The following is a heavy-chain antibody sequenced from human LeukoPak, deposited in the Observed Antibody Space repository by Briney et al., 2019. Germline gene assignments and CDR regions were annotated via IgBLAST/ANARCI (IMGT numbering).Heavy chain of an antibody. V-gene: IGHV3-74*01. CDR2: IKRDGSGT. D-gene: IGHD3-22*01. Sequence: GGSLRLSCAASGFTFSFNSMHWVRQGPGKGLVWVSRIKRDGSGTTYADSVKGRVTISRDNAKNTLYLQMNSLRAEDTAVYYCARTAYYYDSSGYDDAFDIWGQGTMVTVSS. CDR1: GFTFSFNS. J-gene: IGHJ3*02. CDR3: ARTAYYYDSSGYDDAFDI.